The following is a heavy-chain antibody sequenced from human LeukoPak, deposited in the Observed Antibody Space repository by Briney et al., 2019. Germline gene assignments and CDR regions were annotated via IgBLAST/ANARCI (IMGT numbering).Heavy chain of an antibody. CDR1: GFTFSSYD. CDR3: ARAEYFDL. V-gene: IGHV3-13*04. J-gene: IGHJ2*01. Sequence: GGSLRLSCAASGFTFSSYDMHWVRHAPGKGLEWVSAIGSAGDTYYPGSVKGRFTISRENAKNSLYLQLNSLRDGDTAVYYCARAEYFDLWGRGTLVTVSS. CDR2: IGSAGDT.